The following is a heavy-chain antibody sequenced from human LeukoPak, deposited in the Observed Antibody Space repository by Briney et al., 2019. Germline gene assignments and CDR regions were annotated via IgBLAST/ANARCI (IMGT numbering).Heavy chain of an antibody. V-gene: IGHV1-46*01. CDR3: ARGSTWDYFDY. CDR2: INPSGGGT. D-gene: IGHD1-26*01. CDR1: GYTFTNYF. J-gene: IGHJ4*02. Sequence: GASVKVSCKASGYTFTNYFIHWVRQAPGQGLEWMGIINPSGGGTNYAQKFQGRVTTTRDTSTNTVYMELSSLRSEDTAVYYCARGSTWDYFDYWGQGTLVTVSS.